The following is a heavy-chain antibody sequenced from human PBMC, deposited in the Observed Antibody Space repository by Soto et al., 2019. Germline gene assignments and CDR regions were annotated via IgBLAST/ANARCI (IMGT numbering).Heavy chain of an antibody. J-gene: IGHJ4*02. D-gene: IGHD3-10*01. CDR2: INEDGSEK. CDR1: GFSLSSFS. V-gene: IGHV3-7*05. CDR3: TSLMVRGVMWLDY. Sequence: PGGSLRLSCAASGFSLSSFSMSWVRQAPGKGPEWVANINEDGSEKYYVDSVKGRFTISRDNAENSLYLQMSSLSAEDTAVYYCTSLMVRGVMWLDYWGQGALVTVSS.